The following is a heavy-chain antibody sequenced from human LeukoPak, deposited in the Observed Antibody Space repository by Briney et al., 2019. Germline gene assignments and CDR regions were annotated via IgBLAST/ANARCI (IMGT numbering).Heavy chain of an antibody. D-gene: IGHD1-26*01. J-gene: IGHJ4*02. Sequence: SETLSLTCAVYGGSFSGYYWSWIRQPPGKGLEWIGEINHSGSTNYNPSLKSRVTISVDTSKNQFSLKLSSVTAADTAVYYCARMRWWELLIYTNPRANDRRFDYWGQGTLVTVSS. CDR3: ARMRWWELLIYTNPRANDRRFDY. V-gene: IGHV4-34*01. CDR1: GGSFSGYY. CDR2: INHSGST.